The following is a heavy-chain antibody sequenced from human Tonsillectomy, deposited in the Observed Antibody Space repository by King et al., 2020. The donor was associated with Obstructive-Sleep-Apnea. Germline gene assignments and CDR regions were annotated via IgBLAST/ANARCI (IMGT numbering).Heavy chain of an antibody. Sequence: VQLVESGGGLVQPGGSLRLSCAASGFTFSDHYMDWVRQAPGKGLEWVGRIRNKANSYTTEYAASVKGRFTISRDDSQNSLYLQMNSLKTEDTAVYYCAKGMGAAGNFWGQGALVTVSS. CDR1: GFTFSDHY. V-gene: IGHV3-72*01. CDR2: IRNKANSYTT. CDR3: AKGMGAAGNF. D-gene: IGHD6-13*01. J-gene: IGHJ4*02.